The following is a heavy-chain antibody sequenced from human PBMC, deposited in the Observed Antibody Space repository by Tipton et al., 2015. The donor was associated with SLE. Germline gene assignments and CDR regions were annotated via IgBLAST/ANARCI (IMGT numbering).Heavy chain of an antibody. CDR2: IYYNGHT. V-gene: IGHV4-59*01. Sequence: TLSLTCTVSGDSITSYYWNWIRQPPGKGLEWIGYIYYNGHTNYSPSLKSRVTLSVDTSKNQFSLTLSSVTAADTAVYYCARLNDATAIASFDYWSQGNLVTVSS. CDR3: ARLNDATAIASFDY. J-gene: IGHJ4*02. D-gene: IGHD2-21*02. CDR1: GDSITSYY.